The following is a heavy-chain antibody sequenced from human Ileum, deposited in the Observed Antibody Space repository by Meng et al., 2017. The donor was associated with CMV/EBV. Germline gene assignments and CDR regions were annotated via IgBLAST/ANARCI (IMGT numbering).Heavy chain of an antibody. J-gene: IGHJ5*02. CDR2: ISSSSTYI. V-gene: IGHV3-21*01. CDR1: GFTFSTSS. CDR3: ARVFQAAGIPSMDL. Sequence: SGFTFSTSSMNCVRQAPGKGLEWVSSISSSSTYIFYADSVKGRFTISRDNAKNSLYLQMNSLRAEDTALYYCARVFQAAGIPSMDLWGQGTLVTVSS. D-gene: IGHD6-13*01.